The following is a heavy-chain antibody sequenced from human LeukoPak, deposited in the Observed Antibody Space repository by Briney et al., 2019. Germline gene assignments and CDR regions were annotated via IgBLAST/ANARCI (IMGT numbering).Heavy chain of an antibody. CDR2: IYYSGST. CDR1: GGSISSYY. J-gene: IGHJ4*02. D-gene: IGHD3-16*02. V-gene: IGHV4-59*01. CDR3: ARVMITFGGVIVIPNYYFDY. Sequence: SETLSLTCTVSGGSISSYYWSWIRQPPGKGLEWIGYIYYSGSTNYNPSLKSRVTISVDTSKNQFSLKLSSVTAADTAVYYCARVMITFGGVIVIPNYYFDYWGQGTLVTVSS.